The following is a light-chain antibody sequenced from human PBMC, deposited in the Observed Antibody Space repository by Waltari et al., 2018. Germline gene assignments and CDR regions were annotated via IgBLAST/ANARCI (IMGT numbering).Light chain of an antibody. V-gene: IGKV1-39*01. CDR2: AAS. Sequence: DIQMTQSPSSLSASVGDRVTITCRASQSISSYLNWYQQKPGKAPKLRNYAASSLQSGVPSRFSGRGSGTDFTLTISSLQPEDFASYYCQQSYSTPPYTFGQGTKLEIK. J-gene: IGKJ2*01. CDR1: QSISSY. CDR3: QQSYSTPPYT.